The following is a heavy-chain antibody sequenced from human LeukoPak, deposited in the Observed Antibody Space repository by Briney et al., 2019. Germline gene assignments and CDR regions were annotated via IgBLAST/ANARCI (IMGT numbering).Heavy chain of an antibody. J-gene: IGHJ4*02. CDR3: AKRSDYGDNSDYFDF. CDR1: GFTFSTYG. V-gene: IGHV3-23*01. Sequence: GGSLRLSCAASGFTFSTYGLSWVRQAPGKGLERVSAISRSAGDTYYADSVKGRFTISRDDSKDTLSLQMNSLRAEDTAVYYCAKRSDYGDNSDYFDFWGQGTLVTVSS. D-gene: IGHD4-23*01. CDR2: ISRSAGDT.